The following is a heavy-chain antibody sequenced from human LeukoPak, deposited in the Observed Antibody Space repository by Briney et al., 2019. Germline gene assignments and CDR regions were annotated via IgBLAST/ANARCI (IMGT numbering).Heavy chain of an antibody. V-gene: IGHV3-33*01. CDR2: IWYDGSNK. J-gene: IGHJ2*01. CDR3: ARALGYCSSTSCYSYFDL. CDR1: GFTFSSYG. Sequence: GGSLRLSCAASGFTFSSYGMQWVRQAPGKGLEWVAVIWYDGSNKYYADSVKGRFTISRDNSKNTLYLQMNSLRAEDTAVSYCARALGYCSSTSCYSYFDLWGRGTLVTVSS. D-gene: IGHD2-2*02.